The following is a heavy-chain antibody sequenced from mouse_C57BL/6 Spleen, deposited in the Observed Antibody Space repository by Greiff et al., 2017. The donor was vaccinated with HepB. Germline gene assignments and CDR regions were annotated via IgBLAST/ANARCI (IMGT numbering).Heavy chain of an antibody. CDR1: GYTFTSYW. CDR3: ARGLRLPLYAMDY. V-gene: IGHV1-55*01. J-gene: IGHJ4*01. CDR2: IYPGSGST. Sequence: VQLQQPGAELVKPGASVKMSCKASGYTFTSYWTTWVKQRPGQGLEWIGDIYPGSGSTNYNEKFKSKATLTVDTSSSTAYMQLSSLTSEDSAVYYCARGLRLPLYAMDYWGQGTSVTVSS. D-gene: IGHD3-2*02.